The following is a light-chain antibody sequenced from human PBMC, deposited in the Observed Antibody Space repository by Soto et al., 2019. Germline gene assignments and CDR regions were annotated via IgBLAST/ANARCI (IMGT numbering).Light chain of an antibody. CDR2: SAS. Sequence: DIQMTQSPSAMSASVGDRVTISCRASHNINYYLAWFQQKPGKVPKRLIYSASSLQSGVPSRFSGSGSGTECTLTITGLQPEDTAIYYCLQHNSYPLTFGGGTKVEIK. V-gene: IGKV1-17*03. CDR3: LQHNSYPLT. CDR1: HNINYY. J-gene: IGKJ4*01.